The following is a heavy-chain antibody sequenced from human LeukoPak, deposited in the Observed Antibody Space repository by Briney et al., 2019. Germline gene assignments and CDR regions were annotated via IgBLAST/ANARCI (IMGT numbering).Heavy chain of an antibody. CDR1: GVSISSSSYY. D-gene: IGHD3-10*01. CDR3: ARLSRGSAGSYLRYYYYYMDV. V-gene: IGHV4-39*07. Sequence: SETLSLTCTVSGVSISSSSYYWGWIRQPPGKGLEWIGSIYHSGSTNYNPSLKSRVTISVDTSKNQFSLKLSSVTAADTAVYYCARLSRGSAGSYLRYYYYYMDVWGKGTTVTISS. CDR2: IYHSGST. J-gene: IGHJ6*03.